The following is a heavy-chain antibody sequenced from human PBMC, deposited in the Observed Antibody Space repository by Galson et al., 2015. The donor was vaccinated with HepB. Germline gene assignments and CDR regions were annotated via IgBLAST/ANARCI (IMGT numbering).Heavy chain of an antibody. CDR2: VRKKANGYTT. CDR1: GFTFSDHY. D-gene: IGHD6-13*01. CDR3: ARVVGTSFQLAAGDY. J-gene: IGHJ4*02. V-gene: IGHV3-72*01. Sequence: SLRLSCAASGFTFSDHYMDWVRQAPGKGLEWVCRVRKKANGYTTAYAASVKGRFTISRDDSKNSLYLQMNSLQTEDTAVYYCARVVGTSFQLAAGDYWGQGTLVTVSS.